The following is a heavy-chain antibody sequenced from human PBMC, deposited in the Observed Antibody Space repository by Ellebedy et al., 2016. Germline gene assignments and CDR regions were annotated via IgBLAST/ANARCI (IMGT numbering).Heavy chain of an antibody. Sequence: GGSLRLXXAASGFTFSSYAMHWVRQAPGKGLEWVAVISYDGSNKYYADSVKGRFTISRDNSKNTLYLQMNSLRAEDTAVYYCARAGPGFWGQGTLVTVSS. CDR2: ISYDGSNK. CDR3: ARAGPGF. CDR1: GFTFSSYA. J-gene: IGHJ4*02. V-gene: IGHV3-30-3*01. D-gene: IGHD2-15*01.